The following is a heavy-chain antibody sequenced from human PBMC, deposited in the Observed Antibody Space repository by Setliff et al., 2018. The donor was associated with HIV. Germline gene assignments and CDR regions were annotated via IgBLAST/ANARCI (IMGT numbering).Heavy chain of an antibody. CDR2: AYISESS. J-gene: IGHJ4*02. D-gene: IGHD5-18*01. Sequence: PSETLSLTCNVPGGLISSGSYYWSWVRQPAGKGLEWIGRAYISESSHYNPSLKSRVTISVDTSKDQFSLKLNSVTAADTAVYYCARDQKGYSYGYFDSWGQGTLVTVSS. V-gene: IGHV4-61*02. CDR1: GGLISSGSYY. CDR3: ARDQKGYSYGYFDS.